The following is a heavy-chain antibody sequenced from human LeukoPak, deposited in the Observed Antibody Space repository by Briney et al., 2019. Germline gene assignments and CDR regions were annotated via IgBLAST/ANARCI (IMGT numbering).Heavy chain of an antibody. V-gene: IGHV1-69*05. Sequence: ASVKLSCNASGGTFSSYAISWVRQAPGQGLEWMGGIIPIFGTANYAQKFQGRVTITTDESTSTSYMELSSLRSEDTAVYYCARATGITGTRRYYYYYYMDVWGKGTTVTVSS. CDR1: GGTFSSYA. J-gene: IGHJ6*03. CDR3: ARATGITGTRRYYYYYYMDV. D-gene: IGHD1-20*01. CDR2: IIPIFGTA.